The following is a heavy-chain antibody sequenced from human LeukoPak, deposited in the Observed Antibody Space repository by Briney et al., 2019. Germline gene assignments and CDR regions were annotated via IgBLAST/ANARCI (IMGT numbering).Heavy chain of an antibody. Sequence: ASVKVSCKASGYTFTGYYMHWVRQAPGQGLEWMGWINPNSGGTNYAQKFQGRVTMTRDTSISTAYMELSRLRSDHTAVYYCARDRWYSSGSYYGMDVWGQGTTVTVSS. CDR1: GYTFTGYY. V-gene: IGHV1-2*02. D-gene: IGHD6-19*01. CDR2: INPNSGGT. CDR3: ARDRWYSSGSYYGMDV. J-gene: IGHJ6*02.